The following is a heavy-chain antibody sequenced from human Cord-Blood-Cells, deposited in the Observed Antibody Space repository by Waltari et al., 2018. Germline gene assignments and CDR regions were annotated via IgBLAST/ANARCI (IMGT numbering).Heavy chain of an antibody. Sequence: EVQRVESGVGLVQPGGSLRLSWAASGFTCGSYEMKWASQAPGKGLEWVSYINSSGSTIYYADSVKGRFTISRDNAKNSLYLQMNSLRAEDTAVYYCARGGSSWYYFDYWGQGTLVTVSS. CDR2: INSSGSTI. J-gene: IGHJ4*02. CDR3: ARGGSSWYYFDY. V-gene: IGHV3-48*03. CDR1: GFTCGSYE. D-gene: IGHD6-13*01.